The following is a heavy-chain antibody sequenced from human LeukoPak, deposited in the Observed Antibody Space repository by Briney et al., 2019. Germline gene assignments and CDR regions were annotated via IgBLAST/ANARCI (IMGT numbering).Heavy chain of an antibody. CDR2: INGDGSGT. V-gene: IGHV3-74*01. D-gene: IGHD1-26*01. Sequence: GGSLRLSCAASGFTFSSYWMHWVRQVPGKGLVWVSRINGDGSGTSYADSVKGRFTISRDNAKNTVYLQMNGLRADDTAVYYCAGPGTYYVMSDFWGQGTLVTVSS. CDR1: GFTFSSYW. CDR3: AGPGTYYVMSDF. J-gene: IGHJ4*02.